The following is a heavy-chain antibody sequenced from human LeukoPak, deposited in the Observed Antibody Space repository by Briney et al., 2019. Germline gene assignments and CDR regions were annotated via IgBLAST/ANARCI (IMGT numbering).Heavy chain of an antibody. CDR1: GFTFSSYA. Sequence: GRSLRLSCAASGFTFSSYAMSWVRQAPGKGLEWVSTISDSGVSTYYADSVKGRFTISRDNSKNTLYMQMNSLRAEDTAVYYCAKDLSSSGFRIDYWGQGTLVTVSS. J-gene: IGHJ4*02. V-gene: IGHV3-23*01. CDR3: AKDLSSSGFRIDY. CDR2: ISDSGVST. D-gene: IGHD6-19*01.